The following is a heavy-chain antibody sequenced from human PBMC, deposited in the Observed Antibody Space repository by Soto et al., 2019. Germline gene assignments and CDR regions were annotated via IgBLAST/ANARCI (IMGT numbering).Heavy chain of an antibody. CDR1: GFTFSSYA. D-gene: IGHD3-9*01. V-gene: IGHV3-23*01. CDR2: ISGSGGST. Sequence: PGGSLRLSCAASGFTFSSYAMSWVRPAPGKGLEWVSAISGSGGSTYYADSVKGRFTISRDNSKNTLYLQMNSLRAEDTAVYYCAKGPRYFDWLPHYWGQGTLVTVSS. J-gene: IGHJ4*02. CDR3: AKGPRYFDWLPHY.